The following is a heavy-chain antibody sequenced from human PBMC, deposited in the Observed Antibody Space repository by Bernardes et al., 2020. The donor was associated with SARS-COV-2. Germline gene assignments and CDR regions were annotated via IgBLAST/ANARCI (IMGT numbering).Heavy chain of an antibody. CDR1: GYTLTELS. CDR2: FDPEDGET. Sequence: ASVKVSCKVSGYTLTELSMHWVRQAPGKGLEWMGGFDPEDGETIYAQKFQGRVTMTEDTSTDTAYMELSSLRSEDTAVYYCATDDEYQLLDRLNVWGQGTTVTVSS. CDR3: ATDDEYQLLDRLNV. D-gene: IGHD2-2*01. J-gene: IGHJ6*02. V-gene: IGHV1-24*01.